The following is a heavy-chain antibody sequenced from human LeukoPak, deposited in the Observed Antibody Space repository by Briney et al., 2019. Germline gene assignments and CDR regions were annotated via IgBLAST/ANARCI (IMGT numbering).Heavy chain of an antibody. CDR1: VFTFSSYA. D-gene: IGHD5-18*01. CDR2: ISGSGGST. Sequence: PGGSLRLSCAASVFTFSSYAMSCVRQAPGKGLEWVSAISGSGGSTYYADSVKGRFTISRDNSKNTLYLQMNSLRAEDTAVYYCATPAWIQLWLREGVDYWGQGTLVTVSS. V-gene: IGHV3-23*01. CDR3: ATPAWIQLWLREGVDY. J-gene: IGHJ4*02.